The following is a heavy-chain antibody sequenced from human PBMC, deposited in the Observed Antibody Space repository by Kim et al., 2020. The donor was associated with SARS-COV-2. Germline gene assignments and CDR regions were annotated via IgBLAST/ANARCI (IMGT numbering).Heavy chain of an antibody. CDR1: GFTFSSYE. CDR2: ISSSGSTI. CDR3: ARDLDSSSWNRPSGFDY. Sequence: GGSLRLSCAASGFTFSSYEMNWVRQAPGKGLEWVSYISSSGSTIYYADSVKGRFTISRDNAKNSLYLQMNSLRAEDTAVYYRARDLDSSSWNRPSGFDYWGQGTLVTVSS. V-gene: IGHV3-48*03. J-gene: IGHJ4*02. D-gene: IGHD6-13*01.